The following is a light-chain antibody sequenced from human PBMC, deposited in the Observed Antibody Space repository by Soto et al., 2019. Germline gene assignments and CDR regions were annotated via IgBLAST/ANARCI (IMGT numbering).Light chain of an antibody. CDR2: GAS. CDR3: QQFGSSFT. J-gene: IGKJ3*01. V-gene: IGKV3-20*01. Sequence: EIVLTQSPGTLSLSPGERATLSCRASQRVSSNYLAWYQQKPGQAPRLLIYGASSRATGIPDRFSGSGSGTDFTLTISRLEPEDFAVYYCQQFGSSFTFGSGTKVD. CDR1: QRVSSNY.